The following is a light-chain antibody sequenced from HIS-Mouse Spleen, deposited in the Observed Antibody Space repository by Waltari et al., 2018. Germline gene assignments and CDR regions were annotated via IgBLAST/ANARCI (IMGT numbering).Light chain of an antibody. Sequence: DIQMTQSPSTLSASVGDRVTITCRASQSISSWLAWYQQKPGKAPKLLICKAFSLESGVPSRFSGSGSGTEFTLTISSLQPDDFATYYCQQYNSYSWTFGQGTKVEIK. J-gene: IGKJ1*01. V-gene: IGKV1-5*03. CDR1: QSISSW. CDR3: QQYNSYSWT. CDR2: KAF.